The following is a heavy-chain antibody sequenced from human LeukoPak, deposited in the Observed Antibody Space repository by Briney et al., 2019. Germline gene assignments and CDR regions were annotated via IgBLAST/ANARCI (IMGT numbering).Heavy chain of an antibody. CDR2: IKQDGSVK. Sequence: GGSLRLPCAASGFTFTDYWMTWVRQAPGKGLEWVANIKQDGSVKYYVDSVKGRFTISRDNAKNSLYLQMNSLRAEDTAVYNCARIGYSSSSLDFWGRGTLVTVSS. V-gene: IGHV3-7*03. J-gene: IGHJ4*02. D-gene: IGHD6-6*01. CDR1: GFTFTDYW. CDR3: ARIGYSSSSLDF.